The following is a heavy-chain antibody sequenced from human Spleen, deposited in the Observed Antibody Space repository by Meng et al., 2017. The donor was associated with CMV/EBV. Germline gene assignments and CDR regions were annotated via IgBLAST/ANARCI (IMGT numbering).Heavy chain of an antibody. D-gene: IGHD3-22*01. Sequence: QVRLQESGPGLVKPSQTLSLTCTVSGGSISSGDYYWSWIRQPPGKGLEWIGYIYYSGSTYYNPSLKSRVTISVDTSKNQFSLKLSSVTAADTAVYYCASSTYYYDSSGYRVTGYFDYWGQGTLVTVSS. V-gene: IGHV4-30-4*08. J-gene: IGHJ4*02. CDR2: IYYSGST. CDR3: ASSTYYYDSSGYRVTGYFDY. CDR1: GGSISSGDYY.